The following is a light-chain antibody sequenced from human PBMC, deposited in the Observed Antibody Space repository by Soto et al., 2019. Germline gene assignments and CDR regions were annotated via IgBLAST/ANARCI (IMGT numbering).Light chain of an antibody. Sequence: IQMTQSPSILSASVGDRVTITCRASQSISSWLAWYQQKPGKAPKLLIYKASTLESGVPSNFSGSGSGSEFTLTISSLQPEDFATYYCQQYNSYPWTFGQGTKVDI. J-gene: IGKJ1*01. CDR3: QQYNSYPWT. V-gene: IGKV1-5*03. CDR1: QSISSW. CDR2: KAS.